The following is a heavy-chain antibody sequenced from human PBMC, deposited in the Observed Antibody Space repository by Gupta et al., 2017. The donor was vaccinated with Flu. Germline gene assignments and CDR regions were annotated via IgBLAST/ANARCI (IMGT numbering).Heavy chain of an antibody. Sequence: QLQLHESGPGLVTPSETLSLTCDVSGGPVTGGPISSESTYWTWIRQPAGKPLEWVGRASAHGYLDYNPYLKSRLTISVDTVKNQFSLKLTSVTAADSAVYYCAREFVPGQPRALDIWGQGATVTVSA. CDR3: AREFVPGQPRALDI. CDR1: GGPVTGGPISSESTY. CDR2: ASAHGYL. V-gene: IGHV4-61*02. J-gene: IGHJ3*02. D-gene: IGHD6-6*01.